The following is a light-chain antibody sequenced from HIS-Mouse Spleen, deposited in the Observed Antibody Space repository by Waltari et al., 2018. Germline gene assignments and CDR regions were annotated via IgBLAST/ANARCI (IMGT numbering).Light chain of an antibody. Sequence: SYELTQPPSVSVSPGQTASITCSGAKLGDQYACWYQQKPGQSPVLVIYQDSKRPSGIPERFSGSNSGNTATLTISGTQAMDEADYYCQAWDSSLVFGGGTKLTVL. CDR3: QAWDSSLV. J-gene: IGLJ2*01. V-gene: IGLV3-1*01. CDR2: QDS. CDR1: KLGDQY.